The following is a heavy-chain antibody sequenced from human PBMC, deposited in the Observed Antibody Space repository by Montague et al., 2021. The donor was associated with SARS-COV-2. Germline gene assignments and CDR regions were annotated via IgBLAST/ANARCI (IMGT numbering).Heavy chain of an antibody. CDR2: IYYSRST. Sequence: SETLSLTCAVYGGSFSNYYWSWIRQPPGKGLEWIGYIYYSRSTNYNPSLKSRVTISVDTSKNQFSLKVRSVTAADTTVYYCARRRERWSDAFDIWGQGTMVTVSS. V-gene: IGHV4-59*08. J-gene: IGHJ3*02. D-gene: IGHD2-15*01. CDR3: ARRRERWSDAFDI. CDR1: GGSFSNYY.